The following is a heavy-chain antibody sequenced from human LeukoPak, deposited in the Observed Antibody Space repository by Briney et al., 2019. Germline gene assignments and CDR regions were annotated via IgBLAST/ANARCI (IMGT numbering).Heavy chain of an antibody. CDR2: INPSGGST. D-gene: IGHD3-22*01. CDR1: GYTFTSYG. J-gene: IGHJ3*02. CDR3: ASPNSSGYYHDAFDI. Sequence: ASVKVSCKASGYTFTSYGISWVRQAPGQGLEWMGIINPSGGSTSYAQKFQGRVTMTRDMSTSTVYMELSSLRSEDTAVYYCASPNSSGYYHDAFDIWGQGTMVTVSS. V-gene: IGHV1-46*01.